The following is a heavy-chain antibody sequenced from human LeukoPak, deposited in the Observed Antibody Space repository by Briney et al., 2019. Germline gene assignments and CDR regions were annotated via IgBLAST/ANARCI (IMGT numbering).Heavy chain of an antibody. D-gene: IGHD2-15*01. V-gene: IGHV1-2*04. CDR3: ARDRCSGGSCGWFDP. J-gene: IGHJ5*02. CDR1: GYTFTVYY. Sequence: ASVTVSFTASGYTFTVYYMHWVRQAPGQGLEWMGWINPNSGGTNYAQKFQGWVTMTRDTSISTAYMELSRLRSDDTAVYYCARDRCSGGSCGWFDPWGQGTLVTVSS. CDR2: INPNSGGT.